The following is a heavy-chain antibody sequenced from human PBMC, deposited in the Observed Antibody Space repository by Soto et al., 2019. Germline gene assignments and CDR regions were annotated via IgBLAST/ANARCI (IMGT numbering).Heavy chain of an antibody. J-gene: IGHJ4*02. CDR2: IFYTGTT. V-gene: IGHV4-39*02. CDR3: ARLVVVAPVANV. D-gene: IGHD2-2*01. Sequence: PSETLSLTCSVSGGSISYNSYDWGWIRQPPGKGLEWIGGIFYTGTTYYSPSLKDRATMSMDTSKNSFSVNLTSVTAADTAVYFCARLVVVAPVANVWGQGTLVTVSS. CDR1: GGSISYNSYD.